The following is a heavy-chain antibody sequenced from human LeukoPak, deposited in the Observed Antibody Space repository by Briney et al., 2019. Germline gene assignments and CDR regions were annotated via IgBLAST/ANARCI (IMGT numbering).Heavy chain of an antibody. CDR2: IRSKAYGGTT. D-gene: IGHD1-26*01. V-gene: IGHV3-49*04. CDR3: KSSGTYY. J-gene: IGHJ4*02. Sequence: PGGSLRLSCTASGFIFGDYAMSWVRQAPGKGLEWVGSIRSKAYGGTTEYAASVKGRFTISRDDSKSIAYLQMNSLKTEDTAVYYCKSSGTYYWGQGTLVTVSS. CDR1: GFIFGDYA.